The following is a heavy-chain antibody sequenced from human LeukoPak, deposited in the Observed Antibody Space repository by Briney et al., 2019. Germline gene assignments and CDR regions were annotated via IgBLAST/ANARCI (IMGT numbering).Heavy chain of an antibody. Sequence: ASVKVSCKASGYSFTANYIHWVRQAPGQGLEWMGWVNPNRGDTNYAQKFQDWVTMTIDTSINTAYMELNRLTSDDTAVYYCARDRSGYYYGSGSYYTMDSFDIWGQGTMVTVSS. CDR3: ARDRSGYYYGSGSYYTMDSFDI. J-gene: IGHJ3*02. V-gene: IGHV1-2*04. D-gene: IGHD3-10*01. CDR1: GYSFTANY. CDR2: VNPNRGDT.